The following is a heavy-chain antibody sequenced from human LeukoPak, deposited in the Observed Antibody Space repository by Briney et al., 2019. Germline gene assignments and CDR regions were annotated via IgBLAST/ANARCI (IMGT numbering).Heavy chain of an antibody. D-gene: IGHD3-22*01. J-gene: IGHJ4*02. CDR3: ASQREYYYDSSGYN. Sequence: GGSLRLSCAASGFTFSSYEMNWVRQAPGKGLEWVSYISSSGSTIYYADSVKGRFTISRDNAKNSLYLQMNSLRAEDTAVYYCASQREYYYDSSGYNWGQGTLVTSPQ. CDR1: GFTFSSYE. CDR2: ISSSGSTI. V-gene: IGHV3-48*03.